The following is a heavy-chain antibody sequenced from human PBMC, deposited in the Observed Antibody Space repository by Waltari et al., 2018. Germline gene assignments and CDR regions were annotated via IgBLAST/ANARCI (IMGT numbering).Heavy chain of an antibody. CDR2: IYHSGST. D-gene: IGHD2-15*01. CDR1: GYSISSGYY. V-gene: IGHV4-38-2*02. J-gene: IGHJ4*02. Sequence: QVQLQESGPGLVKPSETLSLTCTVSGYSISSGYYWGWIRQPPGKGLEWIGSIYHSGSTYYNPSLKSRVTISVDTSKNQFSLKLSSVTAADTAVYYCARVGPYVVVVYFDYWGQGTLVTVSS. CDR3: ARVGPYVVVVYFDY.